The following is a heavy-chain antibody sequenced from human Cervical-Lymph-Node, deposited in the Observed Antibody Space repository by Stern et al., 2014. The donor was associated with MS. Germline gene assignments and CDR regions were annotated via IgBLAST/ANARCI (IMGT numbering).Heavy chain of an antibody. CDR1: GFSFSDFW. J-gene: IGHJ5*02. Sequence: EVQLVESGGGLVQPGESLRLSCAGSGFSFSDFWMTWVRQAPGKGLEWVANIKQDGSETYYVGSVKGRFTISRDNTKNSLYLQMDSLRVEDTAVYYCARGYGSGTPWGQGTLVTVSS. CDR2: IKQDGSET. CDR3: ARGYGSGTP. V-gene: IGHV3-7*01. D-gene: IGHD3-10*01.